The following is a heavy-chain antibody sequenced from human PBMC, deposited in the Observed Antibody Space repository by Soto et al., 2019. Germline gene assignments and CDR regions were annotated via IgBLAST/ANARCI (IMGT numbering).Heavy chain of an antibody. CDR1: GFSLSRYA. CDR3: ARDLSGSTFDY. Sequence: QVQLVESGGGVVQPGRSLRLSCAASGFSLSRYAMHWVRQAPGKGLEWMTLISYDGSNKYYADSVKGRFTISRDNSRNTLYLQMNSLGAEDTAVYYCARDLSGSTFDYWGQGTLVTVSS. CDR2: ISYDGSNK. D-gene: IGHD1-26*01. J-gene: IGHJ4*02. V-gene: IGHV3-30-3*01.